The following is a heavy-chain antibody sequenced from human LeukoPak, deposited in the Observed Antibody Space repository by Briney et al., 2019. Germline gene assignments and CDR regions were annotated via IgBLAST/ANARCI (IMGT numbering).Heavy chain of an antibody. CDR2: ISSNGGST. D-gene: IGHD3-22*01. Sequence: GGSLRLSCTASGFTFGDYAMTWVRQAPGKGLEYVSAISSNGGSTYYANSVKGRFTISRDNSKNTLYLQMGSLRAEDMAVYYCARSYYDSSGYAIAEYFQHWGQGTLVTVSS. V-gene: IGHV3-64*01. CDR3: ARSYYDSSGYAIAEYFQH. J-gene: IGHJ1*01. CDR1: GFTFGDYA.